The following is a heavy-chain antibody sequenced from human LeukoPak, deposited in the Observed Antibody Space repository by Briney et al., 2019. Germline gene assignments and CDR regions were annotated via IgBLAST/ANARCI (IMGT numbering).Heavy chain of an antibody. CDR2: INPNSGGT. J-gene: IGHJ4*02. CDR1: GYTFTGYY. CDR3: ARVVVVAATPIGIDY. Sequence: ASVKVSCKASGYTFTGYYMHWVRQAPGQGLEWMGWINPNSGGTNYAQKFQGRVTMTRDTSISTAHMELSRLRSDDTAVYYCARVVVVAATPIGIDYWGQGTLVTVSS. D-gene: IGHD2-15*01. V-gene: IGHV1-2*02.